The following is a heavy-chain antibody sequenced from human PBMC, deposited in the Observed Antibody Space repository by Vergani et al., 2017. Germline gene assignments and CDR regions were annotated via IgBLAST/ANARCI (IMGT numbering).Heavy chain of an antibody. Sequence: QVQLVESGGGVVQPGRSLRLSCAASGFTFSSYAMHWVRQAPGKGLEWVAVISYDGSNKYYADSVKGRFTISRDNSKNTLYLQMNSLRAEDTAVYYCAKLSNILTGYSFDYWGQGTLVTVSS. CDR2: ISYDGSNK. J-gene: IGHJ4*02. CDR1: GFTFSSYA. V-gene: IGHV3-30*04. CDR3: AKLSNILTGYSFDY. D-gene: IGHD3-9*01.